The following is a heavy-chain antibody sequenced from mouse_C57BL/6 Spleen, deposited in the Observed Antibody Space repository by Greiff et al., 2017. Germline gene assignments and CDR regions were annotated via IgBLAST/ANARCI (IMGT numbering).Heavy chain of an antibody. D-gene: IGHD1-1*01. CDR1: GFTFSDYG. CDR3: SRVYYYGSSYVDWYFDV. J-gene: IGHJ1*03. V-gene: IGHV5-17*01. CDR2: ISSGSSTI. Sequence: EVQVVESGGGLVKPGGSLKLSCAASGFTFSDYGMHWVRQAPEQGLEWVAYISSGSSTIYYADTVKGRFTISSDNAKNTLFLQMTSLRSEDTAMYDCSRVYYYGSSYVDWYFDVWGTGTTVTVSS.